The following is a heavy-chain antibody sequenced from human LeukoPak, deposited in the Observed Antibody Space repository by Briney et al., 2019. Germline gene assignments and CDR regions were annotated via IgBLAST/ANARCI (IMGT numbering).Heavy chain of an antibody. V-gene: IGHV3-30*18. J-gene: IGHJ4*02. Sequence: GGSLRLSCAASGFTFSTYGMHWVRQASGKGLEWVAVISYDGSYKSYADSVKGRYTISRANSKDTLYLQMNSLRGEDTAVYYCAKAASGYDYYYDYWGQGTLVTVSS. D-gene: IGHD5-12*01. CDR3: AKAASGYDYYYDY. CDR2: ISYDGSYK. CDR1: GFTFSTYG.